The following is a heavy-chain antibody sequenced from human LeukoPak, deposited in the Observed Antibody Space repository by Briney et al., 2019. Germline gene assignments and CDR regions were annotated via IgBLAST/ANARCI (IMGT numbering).Heavy chain of an antibody. CDR1: GGSISSYY. Sequence: SETLSLTCTVSGGSISSYYWTRIRQPPGKGLEWIGHAYYSGSTNYNPSLKSRVTLSLDTSKNQFSLRLSSVAAADAAVYYCARLVRSFDLWGRGTLVTVSS. CDR3: ARLVRSFDL. V-gene: IGHV4-59*08. J-gene: IGHJ2*01. CDR2: AYYSGST.